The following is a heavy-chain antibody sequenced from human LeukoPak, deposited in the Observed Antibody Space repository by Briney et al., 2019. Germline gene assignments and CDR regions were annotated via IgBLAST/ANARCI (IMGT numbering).Heavy chain of an antibody. CDR3: ARGPYSYDSSGAFDI. J-gene: IGHJ3*02. Sequence: SQTLSLTCTVSGDSISSGDYYWSWIRQPPGKGLEWIGRISSSGSTNYNPSLKSRVTISVDTSKNQFSLKLSSVTAADTAVYFCARGPYSYDSSGAFDIWGQGTMVTVSS. CDR1: GDSISSGDYY. CDR2: ISSSGST. D-gene: IGHD3-22*01. V-gene: IGHV4-61*02.